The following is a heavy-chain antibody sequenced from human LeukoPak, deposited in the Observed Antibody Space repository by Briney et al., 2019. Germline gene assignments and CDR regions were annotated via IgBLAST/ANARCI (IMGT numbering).Heavy chain of an antibody. V-gene: IGHV3-15*01. CDR2: IKSKTDGGTT. Sequence: PGGSLRLSCAASGFTFSNAWMSWVRQALGKGLEWVGRIKSKTDGGTTDYAAPVKGRFTISRDDSKNTLYLQMNSLKTEDTAVYYCTTVSSDYVWGSYRTYYFDYWGQGPLVTVSS. D-gene: IGHD3-16*02. J-gene: IGHJ4*02. CDR1: GFTFSNAW. CDR3: TTVSSDYVWGSYRTYYFDY.